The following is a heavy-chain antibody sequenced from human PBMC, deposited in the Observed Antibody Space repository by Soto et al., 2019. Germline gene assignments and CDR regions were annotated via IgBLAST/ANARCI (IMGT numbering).Heavy chain of an antibody. J-gene: IGHJ4*02. CDR1: GYTFTSYD. D-gene: IGHD3-3*01. CDR2: INPNSGGT. Sequence: ASVKVSCKASGYTFTSYDINWVRQATGQELEWMGWINPNSGGTNYAQKFQGWVTMTRDTSISTAYMELSRLRSDDTAVYYCANPTNFFWSGLHYWGQGTPVTVSS. CDR3: ANPTNFFWSGLHY. V-gene: IGHV1-2*04.